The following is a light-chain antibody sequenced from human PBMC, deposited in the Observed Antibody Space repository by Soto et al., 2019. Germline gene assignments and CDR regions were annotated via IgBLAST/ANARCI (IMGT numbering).Light chain of an antibody. V-gene: IGKV3-11*01. Sequence: PGEGATLSCRASQSVSSKLAWYQQKPGQAPRLIIHGASSRATGVPDRITGSGSGTDFTLTISSLEPEDFAVYYCQQRTDWPITFGQGTRLEIK. CDR1: QSVSSK. CDR3: QQRTDWPIT. CDR2: GAS. J-gene: IGKJ5*01.